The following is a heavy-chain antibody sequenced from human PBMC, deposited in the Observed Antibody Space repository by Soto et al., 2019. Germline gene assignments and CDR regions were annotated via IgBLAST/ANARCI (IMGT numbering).Heavy chain of an antibody. Sequence: QVQLQESGPGLVKPSETLSLTCTVSGGSISSYYWGWIRQPAGKGLEWIGRIYTSGSTNYNPSLKSRVTTAVDTSTHQRSAKLSSVQAADTAVYYCARARKRRSYVGGQTDFLSWGQGTLVTVSS. J-gene: IGHJ4*02. V-gene: IGHV4-4*07. CDR2: IYTSGST. D-gene: IGHD3-10*01. CDR1: GGSISSYY. CDR3: ARARKRRSYVGGQTDFLS.